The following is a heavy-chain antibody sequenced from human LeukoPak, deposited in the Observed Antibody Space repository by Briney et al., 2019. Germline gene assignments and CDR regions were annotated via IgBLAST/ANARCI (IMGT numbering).Heavy chain of an antibody. CDR3: ARGGNSSPKGRPSHSWYFDL. CDR1: GDSISEYY. V-gene: IGHV4-34*01. Sequence: SETLSLTCSVSGDSISEYYWSWIRQPPGKGLEWIGEINHSGSTNYNPSLKSRVTISIDTSKKQFSLKLSSVTAADTAVYYCARGGNSSPKGRPSHSWYFDLWGRGTPVTVSS. J-gene: IGHJ2*01. CDR2: INHSGST. D-gene: IGHD6-13*01.